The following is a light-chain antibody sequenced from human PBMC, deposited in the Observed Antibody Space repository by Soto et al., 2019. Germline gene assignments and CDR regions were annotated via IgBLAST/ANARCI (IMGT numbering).Light chain of an antibody. CDR1: NSDVGGNNY. Sequence: QSALTRPASVSGSPGQSITISCTGTNSDVGGNNYVSWXXQHPGEXPKLIIYEGTKRPSGVSDRFSGSKSGNTASLTISGLQAEDEADYYSYSYAGDYVHVFGTGTKVTVL. CDR3: YSYAGDYVHV. J-gene: IGLJ1*01. CDR2: EGT. V-gene: IGLV2-23*01.